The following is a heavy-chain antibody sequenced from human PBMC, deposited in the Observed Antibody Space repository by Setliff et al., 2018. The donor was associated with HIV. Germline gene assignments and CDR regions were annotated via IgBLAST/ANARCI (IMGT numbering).Heavy chain of an antibody. Sequence: LTCTVSGGSISSHYWSWIRQPPGKGLEWIGYIYYSGSTNYNPSLKSRVTISVDTSKNQFSLKLSSVTAADTAVYYCARDGPLEGSYRYYYYYMDVWGKGTTVTVSS. CDR3: ARDGPLEGSYRYYYYYMDV. CDR1: GGSISSHY. V-gene: IGHV4-59*11. CDR2: IYYSGST. J-gene: IGHJ6*03. D-gene: IGHD3-10*01.